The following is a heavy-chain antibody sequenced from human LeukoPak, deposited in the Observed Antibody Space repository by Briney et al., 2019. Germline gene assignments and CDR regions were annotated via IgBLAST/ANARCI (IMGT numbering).Heavy chain of an antibody. CDR3: ARGSTYYDSSGQVPFDY. Sequence: GGSLRLSCAASGFTFSSYSMNWVRQAPGKGLEWGSYISGSSSTIYYADSVKGRFTISRDNGKNTLYLQMNSPRAEDTAVYYCARGSTYYDSSGQVPFDYWGQGTLVTVSS. CDR2: ISGSSSTI. D-gene: IGHD3-22*01. J-gene: IGHJ4*02. V-gene: IGHV3-48*01. CDR1: GFTFSSYS.